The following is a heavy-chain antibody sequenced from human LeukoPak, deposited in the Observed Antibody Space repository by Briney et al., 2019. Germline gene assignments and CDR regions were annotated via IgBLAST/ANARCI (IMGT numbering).Heavy chain of an antibody. CDR3: ARDGLAVAGTSFDY. J-gene: IGHJ4*02. V-gene: IGHV3-48*03. Sequence: GGSLRLSCAASGFAFSASPMHWVRQVPGKGLEWVSYISSRGTTIHYADSVKGRFTISRDNAKNSLYLQMNSLRAEDTAVYYCARDGLAVAGTSFDYWGQGTLDTVSS. CDR2: ISSRGTTI. CDR1: GFAFSASP. D-gene: IGHD6-19*01.